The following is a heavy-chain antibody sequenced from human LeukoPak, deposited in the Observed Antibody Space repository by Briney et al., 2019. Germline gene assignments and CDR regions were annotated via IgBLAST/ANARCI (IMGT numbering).Heavy chain of an antibody. CDR2: IYYSGST. CDR3: AGPAVALFDY. D-gene: IGHD6-19*01. Sequence: SETLSLTCTVSGGSISSSSYYWGWIRQPPGKGLEWIGSIYYSGSTYYNPSLKSRVTISVDTSKNQFSLKLSSVAAADTAVYYCAGPAVALFDYWGQGTLVTVSS. CDR1: GGSISSSSYY. V-gene: IGHV4-39*01. J-gene: IGHJ4*02.